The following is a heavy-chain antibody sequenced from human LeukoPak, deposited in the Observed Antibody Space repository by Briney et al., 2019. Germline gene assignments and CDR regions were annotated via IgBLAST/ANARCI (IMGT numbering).Heavy chain of an antibody. D-gene: IGHD6-13*01. CDR2: ISSSSGTII. J-gene: IGHJ4*02. CDR1: GFTFSNSY. V-gene: IGHV3-11*01. Sequence: GGSLRLSCAASGFTFSNSYMSWIRQAPGEGLEWISYISSSSGTIIHYADSVKGRFTISRDNAKNSLYLQMTSLRAEDTAVYYCVRESSWYFDYWGQGALVTVSS. CDR3: VRESSWYFDY.